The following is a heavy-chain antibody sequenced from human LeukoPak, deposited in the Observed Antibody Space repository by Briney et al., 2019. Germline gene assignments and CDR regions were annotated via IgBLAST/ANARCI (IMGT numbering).Heavy chain of an antibody. Sequence: PSETLSLTCTVSGGSISSYYWSWIRQPPGKGLEWIGYIYYSGSTNYNPSLKSRVTISVDTSKNQFSLKLSSVTAADTAVYYCARWRRDGLYYFDYWGQGTLVTVSS. CDR1: GGSISSYY. D-gene: IGHD5-24*01. CDR3: ARWRRDGLYYFDY. J-gene: IGHJ4*02. CDR2: IYYSGST. V-gene: IGHV4-59*01.